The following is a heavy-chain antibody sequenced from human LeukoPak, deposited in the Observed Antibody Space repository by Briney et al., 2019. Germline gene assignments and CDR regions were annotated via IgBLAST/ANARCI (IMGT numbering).Heavy chain of an antibody. CDR2: MNPNSGNT. J-gene: IGHJ4*02. V-gene: IGHV1-8*03. CDR3: ARVPVYCSSTSCRFDY. D-gene: IGHD2-2*01. CDR1: GYTFTSYD. Sequence: ASVKVSCKASGYTFTSYDINWVRQATGQGLEWMGCMNPNSGNTGYAQKFQGRVTITRNTSISTAYMELSSLRSEDTAVYYCARVPVYCSSTSCRFDYWGQGTLVTVSS.